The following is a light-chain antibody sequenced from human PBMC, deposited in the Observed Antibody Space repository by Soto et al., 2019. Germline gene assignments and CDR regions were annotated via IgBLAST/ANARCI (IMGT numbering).Light chain of an antibody. J-gene: IGLJ1*01. CDR1: SSDVGGYNY. CDR2: NVS. V-gene: IGLV2-14*01. Sequence: QSALTQPASVSGSPGQSITISCTGTSSDVGGYNYVSWYQQHPGKAPKLMIYNVSNLPSGVSNRFSGSKSGNTASLTISGLKAEDEADYYCSSYTSSNTLEVFGTGTKVTVL. CDR3: SSYTSSNTLEV.